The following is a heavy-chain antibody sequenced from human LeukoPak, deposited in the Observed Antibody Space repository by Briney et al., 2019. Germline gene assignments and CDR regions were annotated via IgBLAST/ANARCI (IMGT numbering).Heavy chain of an antibody. CDR1: GFTFSSYW. Sequence: GGSLRLSCVASGFTFSSYWMNWVRQAPGKVLEWVANIKQDGSEIYYVDSVKGRFTISRDNAKNSLYLQMNSLRAEDTAVYHCARDRGWFAMDVWGQGTTVTVSS. D-gene: IGHD3-10*01. J-gene: IGHJ6*02. V-gene: IGHV3-7*01. CDR2: IKQDGSEI. CDR3: ARDRGWFAMDV.